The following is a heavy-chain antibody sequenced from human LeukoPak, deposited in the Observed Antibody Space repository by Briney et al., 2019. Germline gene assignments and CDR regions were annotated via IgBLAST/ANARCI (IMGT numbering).Heavy chain of an antibody. CDR2: VNESGGT. V-gene: IGHV4-34*01. D-gene: IGHD1-26*01. Sequence: SETLSLTCAVYIDSFSNYHWNWLRQTPAKGMEWIGEVNESGGTNISPSLRSRVILSVDTSKNQFSLKLISVTVADTAIYYCARGQGATVPQVGKNWFDHWGQGTRVTVSS. J-gene: IGHJ5*02. CDR1: IDSFSNYH. CDR3: ARGQGATVPQVGKNWFDH.